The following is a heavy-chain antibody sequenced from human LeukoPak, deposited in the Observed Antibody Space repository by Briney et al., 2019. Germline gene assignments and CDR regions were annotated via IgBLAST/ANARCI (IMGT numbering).Heavy chain of an antibody. V-gene: IGHV4-61*02. J-gene: IGHJ1*01. CDR2: IYTSGST. CDR3: ARDDARGGSFLDYVRYFQL. Sequence: PSETLSLTCTVSGGSISSGSYYWSWIRQPAGKGLEWIGRIYTSGSTNYNPSLKSRVTISVDTSKNHFSLNLSAVTAADTAVYYCARDDARGGSFLDYVRYFQLWGQGTMVTVSS. CDR1: GGSISSGSYY. D-gene: IGHD3-16*01.